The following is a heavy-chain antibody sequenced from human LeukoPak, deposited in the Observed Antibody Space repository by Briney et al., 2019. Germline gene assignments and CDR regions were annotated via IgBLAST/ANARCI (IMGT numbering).Heavy chain of an antibody. Sequence: GGSLRLSCAASGFAVSSNYMSWVRQAPGKGLEWVSLIYRGDSTYYADSVKGRFTISRDNTKNTLYLQMNSLRAEDTAVYYCTRGGVDYWGQGALVTVSS. D-gene: IGHD3-16*01. CDR3: TRGGVDY. J-gene: IGHJ4*02. CDR2: IYRGDST. CDR1: GFAVSSNY. V-gene: IGHV3-53*01.